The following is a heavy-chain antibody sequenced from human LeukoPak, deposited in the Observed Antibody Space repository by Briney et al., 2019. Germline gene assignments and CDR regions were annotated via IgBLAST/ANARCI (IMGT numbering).Heavy chain of an antibody. V-gene: IGHV3-53*01. D-gene: IGHD5-18*01. CDR3: ARQRYTAMAFDY. CDR2: IYSGGST. CDR1: GFTVSSNC. Sequence: GGSLRLSCAASGFTVSSNCMSWVRQAPGKGLEWVSVIYSGGSTYYAASVKGRFTISRDNSKNTLYLQMNSVRAEDTAVYYCARQRYTAMAFDYWGQGTLVTVSS. J-gene: IGHJ4*02.